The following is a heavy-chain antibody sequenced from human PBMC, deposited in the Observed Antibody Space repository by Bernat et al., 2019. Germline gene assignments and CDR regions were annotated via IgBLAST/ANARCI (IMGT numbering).Heavy chain of an antibody. D-gene: IGHD3-3*01. Sequence: EVQLVESGGGLVQPGRSLRLSCAASGFTFDDYAMHWFRQAPGTGLEWVSGISWNSGSIGYADSVKGRFTISRDNAKNSLYLQMNSLRAEDTALYYCAKDLLGLLEWSIDYWGQGTLVTVSS. CDR2: ISWNSGSI. J-gene: IGHJ4*02. V-gene: IGHV3-9*01. CDR3: AKDLLGLLEWSIDY. CDR1: GFTFDDYA.